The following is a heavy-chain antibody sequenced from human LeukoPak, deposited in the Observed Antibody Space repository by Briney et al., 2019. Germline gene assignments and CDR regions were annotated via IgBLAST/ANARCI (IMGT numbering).Heavy chain of an antibody. Sequence: GSLRLSCAASGFTVSNNYMNWVRQAPGKGLEWVSVINTGGNTYYADSVKGRFDISRDASRNTVYLQINSLRVEDTAVYYCARGEGGGSSRRYLDFWGQGTLVTVSS. CDR1: GFTVSNNY. CDR2: INTGGNT. J-gene: IGHJ4*02. V-gene: IGHV3-66*01. D-gene: IGHD6-6*01. CDR3: ARGEGGGSSRRYLDF.